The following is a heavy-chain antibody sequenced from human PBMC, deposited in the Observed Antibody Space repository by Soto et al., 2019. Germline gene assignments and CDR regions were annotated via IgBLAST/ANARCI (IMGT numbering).Heavy chain of an antibody. CDR2: IIPIFGTA. D-gene: IGHD3-22*01. CDR1: GGTFSSYA. V-gene: IGHV1-69*06. J-gene: IGHJ5*02. CDR3: ARVLRITMMGIWFDP. Sequence: QVQLVQSGAEVKKPGSSVKVSCKASGGTFSSYAISWVRQAPGQGLEWMGGIIPIFGTANYAQKFQGRVTITADKSTSTAYMELSSLISEDTAGYYCARVLRITMMGIWFDPWGQGTLVTVSS.